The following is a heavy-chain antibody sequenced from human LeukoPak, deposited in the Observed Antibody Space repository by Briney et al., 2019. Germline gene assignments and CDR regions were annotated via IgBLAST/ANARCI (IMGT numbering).Heavy chain of an antibody. D-gene: IGHD3-22*01. V-gene: IGHV3-30*18. Sequence: PGGSLRLSCAASGFTFSSYGMHWVRQAPGKGLEWVAVISYDGSNKYYADSVKGRFTISRDNSKNTLYLQMNSLRAEDTAVYYCEKDNYYDSSGYHYYYYYYGMDVWGQGTTVTVSS. CDR3: EKDNYYDSSGYHYYYYYYGMDV. J-gene: IGHJ6*02. CDR1: GFTFSSYG. CDR2: ISYDGSNK.